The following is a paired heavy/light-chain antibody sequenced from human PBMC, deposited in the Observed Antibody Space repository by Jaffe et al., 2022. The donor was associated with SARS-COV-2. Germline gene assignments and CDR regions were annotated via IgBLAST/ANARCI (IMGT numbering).Light chain of an antibody. CDR3: QQYYRTPLT. V-gene: IGKV4-1*01. CDR1: QSVLYSPNNRNF. J-gene: IGKJ4*01. CDR2: WAS. Sequence: DIVMTQSPDSLAVSLGERATINCKSSQSVLYSPNNRNFLAWYQQKAGQPPKLLIYWASTRESGVPDRFSGSGSGTDFTLTISSLQAEDVAVYYCQQYYRTPLTFGGGTKVEIK.
Heavy chain of an antibody. Sequence: EVQLVESGGGLIKPGGSLRLSCAASGFSFSNAWMTWVRQAPGKGLEWVGRFKSKADGGTTDYAAPVKGRFTVSRDDSKNTLYLQMNSLKTEDTAVYYCTAGTGRTDHDYWGQGTLVTVSS. CDR1: GFSFSNAW. V-gene: IGHV3-15*01. CDR3: TAGTGRTDHDY. CDR2: FKSKADGGTT. J-gene: IGHJ4*02.